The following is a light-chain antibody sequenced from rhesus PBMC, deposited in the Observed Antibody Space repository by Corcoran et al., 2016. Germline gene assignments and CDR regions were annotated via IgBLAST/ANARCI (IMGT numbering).Light chain of an antibody. CDR1: QGISNW. J-gene: IGKJ2*01. CDR3: QQHDSDPYS. Sequence: DIQMTQSPSSLSASVGDRVTITCQASQGISNWLAWYQQKPGKAPKLLIYSASSLQSGVPSRFSGSGSGTEFTLTISSRQAEEFATYYCQQHDSDPYSFGQGTKVEIK. V-gene: IGKV1S4*01. CDR2: SAS.